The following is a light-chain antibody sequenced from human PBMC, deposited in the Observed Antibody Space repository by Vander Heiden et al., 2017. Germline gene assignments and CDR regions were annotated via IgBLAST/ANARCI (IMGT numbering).Light chain of an antibody. J-gene: IGKJ2*01. CDR2: AAS. CDR3: QQSYSTPPA. V-gene: IGKV1-39*01. Sequence: SLSASVGDRVTITCRATQSISSYLRWYQQKPGKAPKLLIYAASSLQSGVPSRFSGSGSGTDFTLTISSLQPEDFATYYCQQSYSTPPAFGQGTKLEIK. CDR1: QSISSY.